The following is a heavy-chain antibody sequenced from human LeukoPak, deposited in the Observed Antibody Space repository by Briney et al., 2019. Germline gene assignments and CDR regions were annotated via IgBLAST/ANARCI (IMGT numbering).Heavy chain of an antibody. Sequence: GESLKISCKGSEYSSTSYWIGWVRQMPGKGLEGRGIIYPGDSDTRYSPSFQGQVTISAAKSISTSYLQWSSLKASDTAMYYCATSHIAATIDYWGQGTLVTVSS. CDR1: EYSSTSYW. V-gene: IGHV5-51*01. CDR2: IYPGDSDT. D-gene: IGHD2-15*01. CDR3: ATSHIAATIDY. J-gene: IGHJ4*02.